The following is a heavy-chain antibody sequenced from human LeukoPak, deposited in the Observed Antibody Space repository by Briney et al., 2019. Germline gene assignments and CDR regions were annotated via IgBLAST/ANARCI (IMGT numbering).Heavy chain of an antibody. Sequence: ASVKVSCKVSGYTFTDYYIHWVQQAPGKGLEWMGLVDPEDGETIYAEKFQGRVTITADTSTDTAYMELSSLRSEDTAVYYCATAPTIFGVVYSQFDYWGPGTLVTVSS. V-gene: IGHV1-69-2*01. J-gene: IGHJ4*02. D-gene: IGHD3-3*01. CDR3: ATAPTIFGVVYSQFDY. CDR1: GYTFTDYY. CDR2: VDPEDGET.